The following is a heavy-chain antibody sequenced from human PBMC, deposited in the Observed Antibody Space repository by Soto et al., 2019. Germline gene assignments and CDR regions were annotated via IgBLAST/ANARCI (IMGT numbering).Heavy chain of an antibody. CDR1: SGSIDNVYW. D-gene: IGHD3-22*01. CDR3: ARSPDSSGYYPRWYYYGMDV. J-gene: IGHJ6*02. Sequence: SETLSLTCAVSSGSIDNVYWWSWVRQSPGKGLEWIGETSHDGVTNYNPSLEGRVTISIDKSKNQFYLDLNSVTAADTAVYYCARSPDSSGYYPRWYYYGMDVWGQGTTVTVSS. V-gene: IGHV4-4*02. CDR2: TSHDGVT.